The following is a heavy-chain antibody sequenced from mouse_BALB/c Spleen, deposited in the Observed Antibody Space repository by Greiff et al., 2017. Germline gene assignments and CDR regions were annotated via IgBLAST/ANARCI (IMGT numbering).Heavy chain of an antibody. D-gene: IGHD1-1*02. CDR1: GFNIKDTY. V-gene: IGHV14-3*02. CDR3: AHYYGGAMDY. Sequence: EVKLQQSGAELVKPGASVKLSCTASGFNIKDTYMHWVKQRPEQGLEWIGRIDPANGNTKYDPKFQGKATITADTSSNTAYLQLSSLTSEDTAVYYCAHYYGGAMDYWGQGTSVTVSS. CDR2: IDPANGNT. J-gene: IGHJ4*01.